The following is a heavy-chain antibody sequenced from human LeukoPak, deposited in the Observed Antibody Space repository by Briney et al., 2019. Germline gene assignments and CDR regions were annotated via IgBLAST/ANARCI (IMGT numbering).Heavy chain of an antibody. CDR1: GFSFSAYW. D-gene: IGHD2-15*01. J-gene: IGHJ4*02. Sequence: GGSLRLSCAASGFSFSAYWMTWVRQAPGTGLEWVANINPAGTEAYYVDPVKGRFTVSRDNAKNLLYLQMNSLRAEDTAVYHCARFGYVAAVDVWGQGTLVTVSS. CDR2: INPAGTEA. V-gene: IGHV3-7*01. CDR3: ARFGYVAAVDV.